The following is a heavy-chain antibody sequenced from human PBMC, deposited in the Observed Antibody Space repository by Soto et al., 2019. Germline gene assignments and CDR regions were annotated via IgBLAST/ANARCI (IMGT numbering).Heavy chain of an antibody. D-gene: IGHD5-12*01. Sequence: SETLSLTCAVSGYSISSSNWWGWIRQPPGKGLEWIGYIYYSGSTYYNPSLKSRVTISVDRSKNQFSLKLSSVTAADTAVYYCARRRGFPYYYGMDVWGQGTTVTVSS. CDR1: GYSISSSNW. CDR3: ARRRGFPYYYGMDV. CDR2: IYYSGST. V-gene: IGHV4-28*01. J-gene: IGHJ6*02.